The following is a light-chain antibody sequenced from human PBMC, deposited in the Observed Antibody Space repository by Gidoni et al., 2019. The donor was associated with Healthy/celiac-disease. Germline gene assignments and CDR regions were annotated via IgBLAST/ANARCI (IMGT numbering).Light chain of an antibody. CDR1: QSVRSN. CDR2: GAS. J-gene: IGKJ1*01. V-gene: IGKV3-15*01. CDR3: QQYNNWPRT. Sequence: IVMTQSPATLSVSPGERATLSCRASQSVRSNLAWYQQKPGQAPRLLIYGASTRATGIPARFSGSGSGTEFTLTISSLQSEDFAVYYCQQYNNWPRTFGQGTKVKIK.